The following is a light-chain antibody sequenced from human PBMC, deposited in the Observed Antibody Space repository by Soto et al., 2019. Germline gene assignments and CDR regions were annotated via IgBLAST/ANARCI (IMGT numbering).Light chain of an antibody. CDR1: SSDVGAYNY. J-gene: IGLJ1*01. V-gene: IGLV2-14*01. CDR2: DVS. Sequence: QSVLTQPASVSGSPGQSITISCTGTSSDVGAYNYVSWYQQHPGKAPKLIIYDVSNRPSGISNRFSGSKSANTASLTISGLQTEDEADYFCTSYTPSSTLYVFGPGTKVTVL. CDR3: TSYTPSSTLYV.